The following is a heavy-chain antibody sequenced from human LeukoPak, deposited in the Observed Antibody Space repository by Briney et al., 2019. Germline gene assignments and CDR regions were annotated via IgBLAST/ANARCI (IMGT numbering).Heavy chain of an antibody. CDR3: ARDVARITNWFDP. D-gene: IGHD5-12*01. J-gene: IGHJ5*02. CDR1: GGSISSGSYY. V-gene: IGHV4-61*02. CDR2: IYTSGST. Sequence: SETLSLTCTVSGGSISSGSYYWSWIRQPAGKGLEWIGRIYTSGSTNYNPSLKSRVTISVDTSKNQFSLKLSSVTAADTAVYYCARDVARITNWFDPWGQGTLVTVSS.